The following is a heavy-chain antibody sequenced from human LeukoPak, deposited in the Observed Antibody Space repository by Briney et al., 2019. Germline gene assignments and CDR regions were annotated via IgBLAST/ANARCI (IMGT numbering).Heavy chain of an antibody. J-gene: IGHJ4*02. CDR3: TPSYYDFWSGF. D-gene: IGHD3-3*01. CDR1: GFTFGDYA. CDR2: IRTKAYGGAT. V-gene: IGHV3-49*04. Sequence: GGSLRLSCTTSGFTFGDYAMSWVRQAPGKGLEWVGFIRTKAYGGATEYAASVKGRFTISRDDSKSIAYLQMNSLKTEDTAVYYCTPSYYDFWSGFWGQGTLVTVSS.